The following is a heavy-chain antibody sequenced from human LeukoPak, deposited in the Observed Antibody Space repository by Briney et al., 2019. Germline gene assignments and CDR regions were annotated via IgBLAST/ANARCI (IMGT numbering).Heavy chain of an antibody. CDR2: IRYDGSNK. J-gene: IGHJ4*02. CDR1: GFTFSSYG. V-gene: IGHV3-30*02. Sequence: PGGSLRLSCAASGFTFSSYGMHRVRQAPGKGLEWVAFIRYDGSNKYYADSVKGRFTISRDNSKNTLYLQMNSLRAEDTAVYYCAKDFSLFYYGSGSYWLDYWGQGTLVTVSS. D-gene: IGHD3-10*01. CDR3: AKDFSLFYYGSGSYWLDY.